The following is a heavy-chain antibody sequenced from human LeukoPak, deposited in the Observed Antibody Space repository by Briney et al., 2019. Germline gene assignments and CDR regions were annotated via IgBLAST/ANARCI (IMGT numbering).Heavy chain of an antibody. J-gene: IGHJ6*02. D-gene: IGHD7-27*01. V-gene: IGHV4-59*01. Sequence: SETLSLTCTVSGGSISSYYWSWIRQPPGKGLEWIGYIYYSGSTNYNPSLKSRVTISVDTSKNQFSLKLSSVTAADTAVYYCARDRVSLGYYGMDVWGQGTTVTVSS. CDR2: IYYSGST. CDR3: ARDRVSLGYYGMDV. CDR1: GGSISSYY.